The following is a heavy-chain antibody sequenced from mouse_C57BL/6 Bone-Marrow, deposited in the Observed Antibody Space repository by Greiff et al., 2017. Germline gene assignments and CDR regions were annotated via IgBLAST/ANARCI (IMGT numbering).Heavy chain of an antibody. J-gene: IGHJ3*01. V-gene: IGHV1-20*01. CDR1: GYSFTGYF. D-gene: IGHD1-1*01. Sequence: VHVQQSGPELVKPGDSVKISCKASGYSFTGYFMNWVMQSHGKSLEWIGRINPYNGDTFYNQKFKGKATLTVDKSSSTAHMERRSLTSEDSAVYYCARSGYGGSSPYAYWGQGTLVTGAA. CDR3: ARSGYGGSSPYAY. CDR2: INPYNGDT.